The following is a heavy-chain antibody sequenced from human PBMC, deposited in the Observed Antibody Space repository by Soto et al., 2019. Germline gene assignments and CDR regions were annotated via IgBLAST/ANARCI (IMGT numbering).Heavy chain of an antibody. D-gene: IGHD2-21*02. J-gene: IGHJ4*02. CDR2: INPSGGHT. CDR1: GNTFSNYY. CDR3: DRGVDVGVVTAAFDY. V-gene: IGHV1-46*03. Sequence: QVQLVQSGAEVKKPGASVKVSCKASGNTFSNYYIHWVRQAPGQGLEWMGTINPSGGHTTYAQSCLGRLTMTRDTSTSTLYMETASLRSAETAVYCCDRGVDVGVVTAAFDYWGQGTLVTVSS.